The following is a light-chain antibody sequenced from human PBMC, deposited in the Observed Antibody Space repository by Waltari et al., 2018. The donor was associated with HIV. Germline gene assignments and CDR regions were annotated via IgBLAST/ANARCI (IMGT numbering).Light chain of an antibody. CDR3: QQDKSFPHT. CDR2: ETS. J-gene: IGKJ4*01. CDR1: QNIGKA. V-gene: IGKV1-12*01. Sequence: DIQMTQSPSSVSASVGGAISISCRASQNIGKALAWYQLEPGKAPILLIYETSRLNDGVPTRFKGSWSRSNFNYGVTNLQPEDFAMYVCQQDKSFPHTFAGGTRVE.